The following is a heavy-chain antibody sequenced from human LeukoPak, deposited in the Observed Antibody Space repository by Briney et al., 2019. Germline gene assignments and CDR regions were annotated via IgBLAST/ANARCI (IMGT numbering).Heavy chain of an antibody. CDR3: LPKQYYYDSSGYYST. Sequence: GGSLRLSCAASGFTFSSYGMHGVRQAPGKGLEGVAVISYDGSNKYYADSVKGRFTISRDNSKNTLYLQMNSLRAEDTAVYYCLPKQYYYDSSGYYSTWGQGTLVTVSS. CDR2: ISYDGSNK. J-gene: IGHJ5*02. CDR1: GFTFSSYG. D-gene: IGHD3-22*01. V-gene: IGHV3-30*03.